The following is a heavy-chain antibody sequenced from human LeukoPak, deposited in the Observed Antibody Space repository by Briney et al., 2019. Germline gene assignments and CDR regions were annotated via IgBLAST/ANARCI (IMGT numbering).Heavy chain of an antibody. D-gene: IGHD4-23*01. Sequence: PGGSLRLSCAASGFTFSSYWMNWVRQAPGKGLVWVSRIASDGSSTTYADSVKGRFSISRYNAKNTLYLQMNSLRVEDTAVYYCARGRPHGNDYWGQGTLVTVSS. V-gene: IGHV3-74*01. CDR3: ARGRPHGNDY. J-gene: IGHJ4*02. CDR2: IASDGSST. CDR1: GFTFSSYW.